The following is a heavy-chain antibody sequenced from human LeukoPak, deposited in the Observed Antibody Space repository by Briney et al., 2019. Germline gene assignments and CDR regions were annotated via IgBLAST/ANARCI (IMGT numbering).Heavy chain of an antibody. CDR2: IYYSGST. CDR1: GGSISSSSYY. D-gene: IGHD2-8*01. Sequence: SETLSLTCTVSGGSISSSSYYRGWIRQPPGKGLEWIGSIYYSGSTYYNPSLKSRVTISVDTSKNQFSLKLSSVTAADTAVYYCARSNTRVYAFDIWGQGTMVTVSS. V-gene: IGHV4-39*07. J-gene: IGHJ3*02. CDR3: ARSNTRVYAFDI.